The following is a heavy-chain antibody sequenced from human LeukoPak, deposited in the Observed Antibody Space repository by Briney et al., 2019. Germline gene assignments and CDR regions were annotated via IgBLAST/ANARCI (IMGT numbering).Heavy chain of an antibody. V-gene: IGHV3-30*18. CDR1: GFSFISYG. CDR3: AKRPSDYGDYVSYFDY. J-gene: IGHJ4*02. Sequence: GGTLRLSCAASGFSFISYGMHWVRQAPGKGRERGVVISDDGRRKDYADSVKARFPISRDNSTDTLYLQMNSLRAEDTAVYYCAKRPSDYGDYVSYFDYWGQGTLVTVSS. D-gene: IGHD4-17*01. CDR2: ISDDGRRK.